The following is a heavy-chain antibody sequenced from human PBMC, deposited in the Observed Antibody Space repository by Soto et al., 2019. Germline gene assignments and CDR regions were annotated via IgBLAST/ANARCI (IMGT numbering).Heavy chain of an antibody. D-gene: IGHD1-1*01. V-gene: IGHV4-30-4*01. J-gene: IGHJ4*02. CDR3: AREGQLLIDY. CDR2: IYYSGST. CDR1: GGSISSGDYY. Sequence: SETLSLTCTVSGGSISSGDYYWSWIRQPPGKGLEWIGYIYYSGSTYYNPSLKSRVTISVDTSKNQFSLKLSSVTAADAAVYYCAREGQLLIDYWGQGTLVTVSS.